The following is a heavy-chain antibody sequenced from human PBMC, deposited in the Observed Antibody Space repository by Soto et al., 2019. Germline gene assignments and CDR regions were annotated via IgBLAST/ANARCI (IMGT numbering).Heavy chain of an antibody. D-gene: IGHD4-17*01. CDR2: IYYSGST. V-gene: IGHV4-39*01. CDR3: ARHYFGDYGSDD. J-gene: IGHJ4*02. Sequence: QLQLPESGPGLVKPSETLSLICTVPGGFLSSSGYYWGWIRQPPGKGLEWIGSIYYSGSTYYNPSLRSRVTISVDTPKNQFSLKLSFVTAADTAVYYGARHYFGDYGSDDFGQVTLVTVAS. CDR1: GGFLSSSGYY.